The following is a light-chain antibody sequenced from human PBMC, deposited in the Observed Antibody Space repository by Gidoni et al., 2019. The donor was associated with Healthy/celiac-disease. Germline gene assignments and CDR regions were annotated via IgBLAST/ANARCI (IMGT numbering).Light chain of an antibody. V-gene: IGKV2-28*01. CDR3: MQALQTSYT. Sequence: DIVMTQSPLSLPVTPGEPASISCRSSQSLLHSNGYNYLDWYLQKPVKSPQLLIYLGSNRASGVPDRFSGSGSGTDFTLKISRVEAEDVGVYYCMQALQTSYTFGQGTKLEIK. J-gene: IGKJ2*01. CDR1: QSLLHSNGYNY. CDR2: LGS.